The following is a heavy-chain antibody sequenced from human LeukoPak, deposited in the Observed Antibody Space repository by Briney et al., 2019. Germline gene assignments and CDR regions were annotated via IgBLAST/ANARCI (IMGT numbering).Heavy chain of an antibody. D-gene: IGHD6-19*01. CDR2: VNPNSGGT. Sequence: GASVKVSCKASGYTFSDYYMHWVRQAPGQGLEWMGWVNPNSGGTNYAQKFQGRFTMTRDTSINTAYMEVSGLRSDDTAVYYCSRGAPTIAMTGTGLDYRGQGTLVAVSS. CDR1: GYTFSDYY. J-gene: IGHJ4*02. V-gene: IGHV1-2*02. CDR3: SRGAPTIAMTGTGLDY.